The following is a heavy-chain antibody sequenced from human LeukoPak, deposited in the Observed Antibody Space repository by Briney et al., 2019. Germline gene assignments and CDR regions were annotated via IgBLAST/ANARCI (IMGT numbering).Heavy chain of an antibody. CDR3: ARSSHDYGGKHRLKGGNYYYLDV. V-gene: IGHV1-2*02. CDR2: INPNSGGT. J-gene: IGHJ6*03. D-gene: IGHD4-23*01. Sequence: GASVKVSCKASGYTFTGYYMHWVRQAPGQGLEWMGWINPNSGGTNYAQKFQGRVTMTRDTSISTAYMELSRLRSDDTAVYYCARSSHDYGGKHRLKGGNYYYLDVWGKGTTVTVSS. CDR1: GYTFTGYY.